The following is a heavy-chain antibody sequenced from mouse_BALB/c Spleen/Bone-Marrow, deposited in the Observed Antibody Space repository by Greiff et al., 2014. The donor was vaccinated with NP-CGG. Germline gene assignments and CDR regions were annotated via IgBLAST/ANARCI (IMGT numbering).Heavy chain of an antibody. CDR3: ARRGYGYGFAY. V-gene: IGHV1-69*02. Sequence: QVQLQQSGAELVKPGAPVKLSCKASGYTFTSYWMNWVKQRPGRGLEWIGRIDPSDSETHYNQKFKDKATLTVDESSSTAYIQLSSLTSEDSAVYYCARRGYGYGFAYWGQGTLVTVSA. CDR2: IDPSDSET. CDR1: GYTFTSYW. D-gene: IGHD1-2*01. J-gene: IGHJ3*01.